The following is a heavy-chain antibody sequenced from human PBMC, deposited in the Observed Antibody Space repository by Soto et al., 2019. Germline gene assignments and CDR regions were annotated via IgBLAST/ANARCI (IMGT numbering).Heavy chain of an antibody. J-gene: IGHJ6*02. V-gene: IGHV3-21*01. CDR2: ISSSHI. CDR1: GFSFSSYS. D-gene: IGHD5-18*01. CDR3: ARGAMVTQGIEYYGLDV. Sequence: EVQLVESGGGLVKPGGSLRLSCITSGFSFSSYSMNWVRQTPGKGLEWVSSISSSHIYYADPVKGRFTISRDNAKKSLDLQMNSLRAEDTAVYYCARGAMVTQGIEYYGLDVWGQGTTVTVSS.